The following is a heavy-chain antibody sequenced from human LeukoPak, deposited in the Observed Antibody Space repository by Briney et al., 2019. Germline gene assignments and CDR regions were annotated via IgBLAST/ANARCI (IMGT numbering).Heavy chain of an antibody. CDR3: ASRVGALDY. V-gene: IGHV3-48*01. Sequence: GGSLRLSCVASGFTFSDYSMNWVRQAPGKGLEWVSHISSSSSAISYADSAKGRFTISRDNAKSSLFLQMDSLRADDTAVYYCASRVGALDYWGQGTLVTVSS. CDR2: ISSSSSAI. D-gene: IGHD1-26*01. J-gene: IGHJ4*02. CDR1: GFTFSDYS.